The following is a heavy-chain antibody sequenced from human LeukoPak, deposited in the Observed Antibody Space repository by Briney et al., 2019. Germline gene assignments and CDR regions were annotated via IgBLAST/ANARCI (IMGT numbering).Heavy chain of an antibody. V-gene: IGHV3-33*01. CDR2: VWYDGSNK. CDR3: AREGPRGNSQFDY. D-gene: IGHD2/OR15-2a*01. CDR1: GFTFSNYG. Sequence: GGSLRLSCAASGFTFSNYGMHWVRQAPGKGLEWVALVWYDGSNKYYTDSVKGRLTISRDNSKDTLFLQMNSLRAEDTAVYYCAREGPRGNSQFDYWGQGTLVTVSS. J-gene: IGHJ4*02.